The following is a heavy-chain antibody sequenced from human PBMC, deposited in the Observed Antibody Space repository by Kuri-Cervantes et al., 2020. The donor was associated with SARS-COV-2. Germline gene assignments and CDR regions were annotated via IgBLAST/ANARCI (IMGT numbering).Heavy chain of an antibody. D-gene: IGHD3-22*01. V-gene: IGHV3-48*03. CDR1: GFTFSSYA. CDR2: ISSSGSTI. J-gene: IGHJ4*02. Sequence: GESLKISCAASGFTFSSYAMSWVRQAPGKGLEWVSYISSSGSTIYYADSVKGRFTISRDNAKNSLYLQMNSLRAEDTAVYYCARETRDSSGYYRLSLDYWGQGTLVTVSS. CDR3: ARETRDSSGYYRLSLDY.